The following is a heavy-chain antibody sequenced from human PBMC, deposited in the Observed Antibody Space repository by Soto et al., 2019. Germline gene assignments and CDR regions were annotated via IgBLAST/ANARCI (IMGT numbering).Heavy chain of an antibody. J-gene: IGHJ6*02. D-gene: IGHD6-13*01. Sequence: GASVKVSCKASGGTFSSYAISWVRQAPGQGLEWMGGIIPIFGTANYAQKFQGRVTITADESTSTAYMELSSLRSEDTAVYYCARWSEKLAAAGTALIYYYYGMDVWGQGTTVTVSS. CDR2: IIPIFGTA. CDR1: GGTFSSYA. CDR3: ARWSEKLAAAGTALIYYYYGMDV. V-gene: IGHV1-69*13.